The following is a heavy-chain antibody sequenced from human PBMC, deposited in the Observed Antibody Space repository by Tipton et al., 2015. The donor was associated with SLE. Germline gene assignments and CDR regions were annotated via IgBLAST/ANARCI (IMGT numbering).Heavy chain of an antibody. CDR1: GGSFSGYY. CDR2: INHSGST. V-gene: IGHV4-34*01. Sequence: TLSLTCAVYGGSFSGYYWSWIRQPPGKGLEWIGEINHSGSTNYNPSLKSRVTISVDTSKNQFPLKLSSVTAADTAVYYCARGGVDTAMVDYWGQGTLVTVSS. CDR3: ARGGVDTAMVDY. J-gene: IGHJ4*02. D-gene: IGHD5-18*01.